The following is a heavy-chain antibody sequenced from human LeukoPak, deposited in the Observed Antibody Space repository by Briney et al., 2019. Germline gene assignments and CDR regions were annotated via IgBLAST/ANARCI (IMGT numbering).Heavy chain of an antibody. Sequence: GESLKISCKASGYIFTNNWIGWVRQKPGKGLEWMGFIYPGDSHTRYDPTFEGQVTISADKSTSTAYLQWSSLQASDTAMYYCARRDSGFEFFDYWGQGTLVTVSS. D-gene: IGHD5-12*01. J-gene: IGHJ4*02. CDR1: GYIFTNNW. CDR2: IYPGDSHT. CDR3: ARRDSGFEFFDY. V-gene: IGHV5-51*01.